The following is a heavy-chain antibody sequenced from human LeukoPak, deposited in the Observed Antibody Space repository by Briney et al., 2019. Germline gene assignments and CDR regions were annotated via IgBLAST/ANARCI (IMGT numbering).Heavy chain of an antibody. CDR1: GFSFSNYV. CDR3: ARDRDGGFAFDI. D-gene: IGHD2-15*01. Sequence: GGSLRLSCAASGFSFSNYVVHWVLQAPGKGLEYVSAIMPNGETRGYANSMKGRFTISRDNSKNTLYLQMGSLRAEDMAIYYCARDRDGGFAFDIWGQGTLVTVSS. J-gene: IGHJ3*02. CDR2: IMPNGETR. V-gene: IGHV3-64*01.